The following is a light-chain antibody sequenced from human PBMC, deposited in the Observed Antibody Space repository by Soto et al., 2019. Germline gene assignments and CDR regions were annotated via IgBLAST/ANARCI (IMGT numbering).Light chain of an antibody. J-gene: IGKJ5*01. CDR1: QSVSSY. CDR3: QQRSNWPHT. CDR2: DAS. V-gene: IGKV3-11*01. Sequence: EIVLTQSPGTLSLSPGARATLSCRASQSVSSYLAWYQQKPGQAPRLLIYDASNRATGIPARFSGSGSGTDFTLTISSLEPEDFAVYYCQQRSNWPHTFGQGTRLEIK.